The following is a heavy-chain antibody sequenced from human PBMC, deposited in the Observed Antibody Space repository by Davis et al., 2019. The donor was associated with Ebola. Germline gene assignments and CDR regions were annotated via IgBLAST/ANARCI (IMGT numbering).Heavy chain of an antibody. CDR3: ASSSIAARPGYYYGMDV. Sequence: PGGSLRLSCAASGFTFSSYSINWVRQAPGKGLEWVSSISSSSSYIYYADSVKGRFTISRDNAKNSLYLQMNSLRAEDTAVYYCASSSIAARPGYYYGMDVWGQGTTVTVSS. CDR1: GFTFSSYS. D-gene: IGHD6-6*01. V-gene: IGHV3-21*01. J-gene: IGHJ6*02. CDR2: ISSSSSYI.